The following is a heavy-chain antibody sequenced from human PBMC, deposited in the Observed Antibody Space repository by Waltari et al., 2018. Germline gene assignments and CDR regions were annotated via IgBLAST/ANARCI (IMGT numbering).Heavy chain of an antibody. J-gene: IGHJ4*02. CDR1: GYTFISYS. CDR3: TRSYGTYYGSGSYHY. D-gene: IGHD3-10*01. V-gene: IGHV1-18*01. CDR2: ISTYNGNT. Sequence: QVQLVQSGPEVKKPGASVKVSCKASGYTFISYSISWVRQAPGQGLEWMGWISTYNGNTAYAQKLQGRLTMTTDTSANTVYMELRSLRSDDTAVYYCTRSYGTYYGSGSYHYWGQGTLVTVSS.